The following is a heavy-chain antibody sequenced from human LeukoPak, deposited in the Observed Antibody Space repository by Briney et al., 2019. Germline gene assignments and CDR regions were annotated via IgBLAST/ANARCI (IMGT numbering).Heavy chain of an antibody. CDR1: GGSISSSSYY. CDR3: ARDSMYYYDRSEGYYFDY. CDR2: IYYSGST. D-gene: IGHD3-22*01. J-gene: IGHJ4*02. Sequence: SETLSLTCAVSGGSISSSSYYWGWIRQPPGKGLEWIGSIYYSGSTYYNPSLKSRVTISVDTSKNQFSLKLSSVTAADTAVYYCARDSMYYYDRSEGYYFDYWGQGTLVTVSS. V-gene: IGHV4-39*07.